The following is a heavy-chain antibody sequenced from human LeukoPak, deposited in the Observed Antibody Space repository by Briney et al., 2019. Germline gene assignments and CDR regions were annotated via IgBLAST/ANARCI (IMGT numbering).Heavy chain of an antibody. J-gene: IGHJ3*02. CDR3: AGTDIVVVPAAEAFYI. CDR2: IRGDGSST. CDR1: GFTFSSYW. V-gene: IGHV3-74*01. D-gene: IGHD2-2*01. Sequence: PGGSLRLSCAASGFTFSSYWMHWVRQAPGKGLVWVSRIRGDGSSTTYAESVKGRFTISRDNAKHSLYLQMNSLRDEVTVVYYCAGTDIVVVPAAEAFYIWGQGTMVTVSS.